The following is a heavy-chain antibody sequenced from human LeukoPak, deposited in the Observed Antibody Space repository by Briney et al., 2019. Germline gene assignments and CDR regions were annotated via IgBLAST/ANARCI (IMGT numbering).Heavy chain of an antibody. CDR3: ARGRYSGTTYYFDY. V-gene: IGHV3-7*03. CDR2: IKKDGSET. J-gene: IGHJ4*02. D-gene: IGHD5-12*01. CDR1: GFTFSTSW. Sequence: AGGSLRLSCTASGFTFSTSWMGWVRHVPGKGLEWVANIKKDGSETYYVDSVKGRFTISRDNAKNSLYLQMNSLRAEDTAMYYCARGRYSGTTYYFDYWGQGTLVTVSS.